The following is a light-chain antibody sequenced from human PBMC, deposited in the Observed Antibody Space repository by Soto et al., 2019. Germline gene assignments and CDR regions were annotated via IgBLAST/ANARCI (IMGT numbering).Light chain of an antibody. CDR1: QGISSY. CDR3: QQANSFPLT. J-gene: IGKJ4*01. V-gene: IGKV1-12*01. Sequence: DIQMTQSPSSVPAPVGDRVTITCRVSQGISSYLAWYQQKPGKAPNLLIYAASSLHSGVPSRFGGSGSGTDFSLTISSLQPEDFATYYCQQANSFPLTCGGGTKVEIK. CDR2: AAS.